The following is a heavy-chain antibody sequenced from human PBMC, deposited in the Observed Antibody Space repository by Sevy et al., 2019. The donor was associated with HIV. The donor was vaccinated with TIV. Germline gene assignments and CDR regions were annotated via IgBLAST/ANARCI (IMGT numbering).Heavy chain of an antibody. V-gene: IGHV3-9*01. Sequence: GGSLRLSCAGSGFTFGNYAMYCVRQSPGKGLEWVSGISWNSGSMGYADAVEGRFTISRDNAKNSLHLEMNSLRPEDTALYYCAKGVSGGNSGAAFDYWGQGTRVTVSS. J-gene: IGHJ4*02. CDR1: GFTFGNYA. D-gene: IGHD2-15*01. CDR2: ISWNSGSM. CDR3: AKGVSGGNSGAAFDY.